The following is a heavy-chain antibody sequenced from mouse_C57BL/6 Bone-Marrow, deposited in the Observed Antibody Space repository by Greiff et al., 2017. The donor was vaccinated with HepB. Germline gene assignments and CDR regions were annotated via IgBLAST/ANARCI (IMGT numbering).Heavy chain of an antibody. CDR1: GYTFTSYG. CDR2: IDPSDSYT. Sequence: QVQLQQSGAELARPGASVKLSCKASGYTFTSYGISWVKQRTGQGLEWIGEIDPSDSYTNYNQKFKGKSTLTVDKSSSTAYMQLSSLTSEDSAVYYCARRDYGSSYWYFDVWGTGTTVTVSS. D-gene: IGHD1-1*01. CDR3: ARRDYGSSYWYFDV. V-gene: IGHV1-69*01. J-gene: IGHJ1*03.